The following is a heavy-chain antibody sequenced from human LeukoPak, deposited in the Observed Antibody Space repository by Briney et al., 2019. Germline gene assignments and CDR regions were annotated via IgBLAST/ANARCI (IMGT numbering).Heavy chain of an antibody. J-gene: IGHJ6*02. CDR1: GYSFTSYW. Sequence: GESLKTSCQGSGYSFTSYWIGWVRQMPGKGLEWMGIIYPGDSDTRYSPSFQGQVTISADKSISTAYLQWSSLKASDTAMYYCASQTRRYYYGMDVWGQGTTVTVSS. CDR2: IYPGDSDT. CDR3: ASQTRRYYYGMDV. V-gene: IGHV5-51*01.